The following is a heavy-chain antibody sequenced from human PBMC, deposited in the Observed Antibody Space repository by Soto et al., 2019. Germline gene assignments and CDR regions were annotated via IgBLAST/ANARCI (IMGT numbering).Heavy chain of an antibody. CDR3: ARDRRVVPAAIGRCNRGAFDI. CDR1: GGSISSGGYY. Sequence: SETLSLTCTVSGGSISSGGYYWSWIRQHPGKGLEWIGYIYYSGSTYYNPSLKSRVTISVDTSKNQFSLKLSSVTAADTAVYYCARDRRVVPAAIGRCNRGAFDIWGQWTMVTVSS. V-gene: IGHV4-31*03. J-gene: IGHJ3*02. CDR2: IYYSGST. D-gene: IGHD2-2*01.